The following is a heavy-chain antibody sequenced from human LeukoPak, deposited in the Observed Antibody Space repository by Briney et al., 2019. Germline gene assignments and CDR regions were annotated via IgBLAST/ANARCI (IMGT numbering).Heavy chain of an antibody. J-gene: IGHJ4*02. D-gene: IGHD2-15*01. CDR1: GFTFSSYG. CDR3: AKDPTKDIVVVVAADQAFDY. V-gene: IGHV3-30*02. Sequence: GGSLRLSCAASGFTFSSYGMHWVRQAPGKGLEWVAFIRYDGSNKYYADSVKGRFTIFRDNSKNTLYLQMNSLRAEDTAVYYCAKDPTKDIVVVVAADQAFDYWGQGTLVTVSS. CDR2: IRYDGSNK.